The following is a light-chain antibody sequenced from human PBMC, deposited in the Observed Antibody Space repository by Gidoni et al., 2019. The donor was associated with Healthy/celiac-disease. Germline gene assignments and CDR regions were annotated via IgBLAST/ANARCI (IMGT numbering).Light chain of an antibody. Sequence: DIQMTPSPSSLSASVGDRVTITCRASQGISNYLAWYQQKPGKVPKLLIYAASTLQSGAPPRFSGSGSGTDFTLTISSLQPEDVATYYCQKYNSAPLWTFGQGTKVEIK. CDR1: QGISNY. CDR2: AAS. V-gene: IGKV1-27*01. CDR3: QKYNSAPLWT. J-gene: IGKJ1*01.